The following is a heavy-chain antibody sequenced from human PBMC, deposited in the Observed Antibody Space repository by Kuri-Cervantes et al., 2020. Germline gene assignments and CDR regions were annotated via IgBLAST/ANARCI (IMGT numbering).Heavy chain of an antibody. CDR3: ARNGLGDIVVVPAVTAFDY. CDR1: GGSISSYY. J-gene: IGHJ4*02. V-gene: IGHV4-59*01. Sequence: SETLSLTCTVSGGSISSYYWSWIRQPPGKGLEWIGYIYYSGSTNYNPSLKSRVTISVDTSKNQFSLKLSSVTAADTAVYYCARNGLGDIVVVPAVTAFDYWGQGTLVTVSS. D-gene: IGHD2-2*01. CDR2: IYYSGST.